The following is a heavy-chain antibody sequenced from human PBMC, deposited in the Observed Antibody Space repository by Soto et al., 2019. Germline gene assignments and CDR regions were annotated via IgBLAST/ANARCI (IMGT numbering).Heavy chain of an antibody. J-gene: IGHJ4*02. V-gene: IGHV3-15*07. Sequence: GGSLRLSCAASGFSFSNAWMNWVRQAPGKGLDWVGRIKSKTDGGTTDYGAPVKGRFSISRDDSKNTLYLQMNSLRTEDTGVYYCTTDLAGYSSGWYNSRWGQGILVTVSS. D-gene: IGHD6-19*01. CDR3: TTDLAGYSSGWYNSR. CDR2: IKSKTDGGTT. CDR1: GFSFSNAW.